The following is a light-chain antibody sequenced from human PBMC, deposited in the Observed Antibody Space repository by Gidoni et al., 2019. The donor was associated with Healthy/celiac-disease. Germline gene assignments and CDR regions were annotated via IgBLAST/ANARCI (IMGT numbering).Light chain of an antibody. CDR1: SSDVGGYNY. J-gene: IGLJ1*01. CDR3: SSYTSSSTPYV. Sequence: QSALTQPASVSGSPGQSITISCTGTSSDVGGYNYVSWYQQNPGKAPKLMIYEVSNRPSGVSNRFSGSKSGNTASLTISGLQAEDEVDYYCSSYTSSSTPYVFGTGTKVTVL. CDR2: EVS. V-gene: IGLV2-14*01.